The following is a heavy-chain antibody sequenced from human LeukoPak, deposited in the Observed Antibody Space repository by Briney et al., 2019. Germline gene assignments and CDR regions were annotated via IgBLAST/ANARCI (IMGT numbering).Heavy chain of an antibody. CDR1: GFTVSSNY. CDR2: IYRGGKT. D-gene: IGHD4-17*01. Sequence: GVSLRLSCAASGFTVSSNYMSWVRQAPGKGLEWVSIIYRGGKTYYADSVKGRFTIYRDNSKNTLYLQMNSLRAEDTAVYYCAREPRTSTVTTIGYWGQGTLVTVSS. CDR3: AREPRTSTVTTIGY. J-gene: IGHJ4*02. V-gene: IGHV3-53*01.